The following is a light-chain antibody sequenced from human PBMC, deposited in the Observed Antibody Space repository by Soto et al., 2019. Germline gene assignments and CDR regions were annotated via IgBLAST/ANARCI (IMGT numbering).Light chain of an antibody. CDR2: GAS. CDR1: QGISNE. V-gene: IGKV1-6*01. Sequence: IQMTQSPSSLSASVGDTVTITCRASQGISNELGWYQQRPGKAPKVLLYGASNLQSGVPSRFSGSASGTDFTLTISSLQPEDFATYYCLQDYTYPWTFGQGTKVEMK. CDR3: LQDYTYPWT. J-gene: IGKJ1*01.